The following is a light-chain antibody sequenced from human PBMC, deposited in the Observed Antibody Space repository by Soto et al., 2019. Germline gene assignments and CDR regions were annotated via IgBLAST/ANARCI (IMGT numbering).Light chain of an antibody. V-gene: IGKV1-5*03. CDR1: QNIFSW. CDR3: QQYNSYPYT. J-gene: IGKJ2*01. Sequence: DIQMTQSPSTLSASVGDRVTITCRASQNIFSWLACYQQKPGKTPKLLIYKASSLESGVPSRLSGSGSGTEFTLTISSLQPDDFATYYCQQYNSYPYTFGQGTKLEIK. CDR2: KAS.